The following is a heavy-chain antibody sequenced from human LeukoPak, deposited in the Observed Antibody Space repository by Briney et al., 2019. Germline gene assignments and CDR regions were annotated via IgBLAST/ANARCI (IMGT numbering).Heavy chain of an antibody. Sequence: GRSLRLSCPTSGFTFDDYAMHWVRPAPGKGLEWVSGISWNSGSIGYADSVKGRFTISRDNAKNSLYLQMNSLRAEDMALYYCAKGVATITSLNWYFDLWGRGTLVTVSS. D-gene: IGHD5-12*01. CDR3: AKGVATITSLNWYFDL. V-gene: IGHV3-9*03. CDR2: ISWNSGSI. CDR1: GFTFDDYA. J-gene: IGHJ2*01.